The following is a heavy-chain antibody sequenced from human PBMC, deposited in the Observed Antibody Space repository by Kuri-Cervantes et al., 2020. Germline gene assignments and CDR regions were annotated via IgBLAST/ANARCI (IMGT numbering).Heavy chain of an antibody. D-gene: IGHD1-7*01. V-gene: IGHV4-39*01. Sequence: SETLSLTCTVSGGSISSSGYCWGWIRQPPGKGLEWIGNIYYSGSTYYNPSLKGRITMSVDTSKNQFSLKLSSVTAADTAVYYCARTNRRYNWNYDYWGQGTLVTVSS. CDR1: GGSISSSGYC. CDR3: ARTNRRYNWNYDY. CDR2: IYYSGST. J-gene: IGHJ4*02.